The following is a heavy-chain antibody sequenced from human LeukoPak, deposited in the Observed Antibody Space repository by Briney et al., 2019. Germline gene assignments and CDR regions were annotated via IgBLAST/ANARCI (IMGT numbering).Heavy chain of an antibody. CDR1: GGSISIYY. J-gene: IGHJ3*02. CDR2: IYYSGST. Sequence: SETLSLTCTVSGGSISIYYWSWIRRPPGKGLEWIGYIYYSGSTNYNPSLKSRVTISVDTSKNQFSLKLSSVTAADTAVYYCARPGGSDAFDIWGQGTMVTVSS. V-gene: IGHV4-59*01. D-gene: IGHD3-10*01. CDR3: ARPGGSDAFDI.